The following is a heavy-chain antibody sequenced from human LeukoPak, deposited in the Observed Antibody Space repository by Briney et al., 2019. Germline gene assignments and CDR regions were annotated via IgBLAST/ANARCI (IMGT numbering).Heavy chain of an antibody. V-gene: IGHV3-23*01. CDR2: ISGSGGST. Sequence: PGGSLRLSCAASGFTFSSYAMSWVRQAPGKGLEWVSAISGSGGSTYYADSVKGRFTISRDNSKNTLYLQMNSLRAEDTGVYYCAKAPYYYGSGSYYSNYPYFDYWGQGTLVTVSS. J-gene: IGHJ4*02. D-gene: IGHD3-10*01. CDR3: AKAPYYYGSGSYYSNYPYFDY. CDR1: GFTFSSYA.